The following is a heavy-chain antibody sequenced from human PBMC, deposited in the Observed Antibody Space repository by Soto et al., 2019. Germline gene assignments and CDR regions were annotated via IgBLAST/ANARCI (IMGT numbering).Heavy chain of an antibody. J-gene: IGHJ4*02. CDR1: GGTFGSHT. CDR2: ISPVFNAA. CDR3: AKMETLTYHNTRGPDLDF. D-gene: IGHD2-21*01. Sequence: QVQLVQSGAEVKKPGSSVRVSCKVSGGTFGSHTFTWVRQAPGQGLEWMGEISPVFNAANYEQRLQDRVTITEDRSATTVYLELSRLTAADTATYDCAKMETLTYHNTRGPDLDFWGQGTLVIVSS. V-gene: IGHV1-69*06.